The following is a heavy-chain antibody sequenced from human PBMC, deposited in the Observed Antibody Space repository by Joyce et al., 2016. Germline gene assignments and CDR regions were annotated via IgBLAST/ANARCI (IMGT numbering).Heavy chain of an antibody. D-gene: IGHD2/OR15-2a*01. CDR1: GYTFTTYY. Sequence: QVQLVQSGAEVKKPGASVKVSCKASGYTFTTYYIHWVRQAPGQGLEWMGGINPSGGRTTYAQNFQGSVAMTTDTSTSTAYMELTSLRSDDTAVYYCARVYLPGSTRFDDWGQGTLVTVSS. CDR3: ARVYLPGSTRFDD. V-gene: IGHV1-46*01. J-gene: IGHJ4*02. CDR2: INPSGGRT.